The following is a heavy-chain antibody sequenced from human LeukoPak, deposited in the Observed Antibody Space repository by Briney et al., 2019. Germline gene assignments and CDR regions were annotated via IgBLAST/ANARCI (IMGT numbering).Heavy chain of an antibody. CDR2: ISTRDNTI. CDR3: ARGARWAYYFYY. CDR1: GFTLSDYY. V-gene: IGHV3-11*01. D-gene: IGHD4-23*01. J-gene: IGHJ4*02. Sequence: GGSLRLSCTASGFTLSDYYMSCIRQTPGKGLEWLSYISTRDNTIQYADSVKGRFTISRDNANNSVFLQMNNLRAEDSAIYYCARGARWAYYFYYWGQGSLVTVSS.